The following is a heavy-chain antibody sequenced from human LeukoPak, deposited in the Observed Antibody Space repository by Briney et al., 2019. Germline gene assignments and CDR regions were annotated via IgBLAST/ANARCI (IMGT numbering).Heavy chain of an antibody. CDR2: ISYDGSNK. J-gene: IGHJ4*02. CDR1: GFTFSSYG. CDR3: VVVTSRFDY. V-gene: IGHV3-30*19. D-gene: IGHD2-21*02. Sequence: GGSLRLSCGASGFTFSSYGMHWVRQAPGKGLEWVAVISYDGSNKYYADSVKGRFTISRDNSKNTLYLQMNSLRVEDTAVYYCVVVTSRFDYWGQGTLVTVSS.